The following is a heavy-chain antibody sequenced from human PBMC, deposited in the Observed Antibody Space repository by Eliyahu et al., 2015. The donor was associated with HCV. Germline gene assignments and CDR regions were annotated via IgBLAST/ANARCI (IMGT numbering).Heavy chain of an antibody. D-gene: IGHD2-2*01. CDR2: INHSGST. J-gene: IGHJ4*02. Sequence: VQLQQWGAGLLKPSETLSLTCAVYGGSFSGYYWSWIRQPPGKGLEWIGEINHSGSTNYNPSLKSRVTISVDTSKNQFSLKLSSVTAADTAVYYCARERPGKQLLTDYWGQGTLVTVSS. V-gene: IGHV4-34*01. CDR1: GGSFSGYY. CDR3: ARERPGKQLLTDY.